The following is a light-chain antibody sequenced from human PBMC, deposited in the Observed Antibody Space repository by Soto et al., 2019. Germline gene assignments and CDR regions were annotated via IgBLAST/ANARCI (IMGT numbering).Light chain of an antibody. Sequence: QYALTQPASVSGSPGQSITISCTGTSCSVGGYNYVSWYQQHPGKAPKLMIYDVSNRPSGVSNRFSGSKSGNTASLTISGLQAEDEADYYCSSYTSSSRVVFGGGTKVTDL. CDR2: DVS. CDR3: SSYTSSSRVV. J-gene: IGLJ2*01. V-gene: IGLV2-14*01. CDR1: SCSVGGYNY.